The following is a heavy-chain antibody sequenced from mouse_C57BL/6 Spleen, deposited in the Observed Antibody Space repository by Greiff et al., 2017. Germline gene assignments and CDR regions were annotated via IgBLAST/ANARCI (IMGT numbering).Heavy chain of an antibody. CDR3: ARDLIYYGSSYGYAMDD. Sequence: EVMLVESGGGLVKPGGSLKLSCAASGFTFSDYGMHWVRQAPEKGLEWVAYISSGSSTIYYADTVKGRFTISRDNAKNNLFLQMTSLRAEDTAMYYCARDLIYYGSSYGYAMDDWGQGTSVTVSS. J-gene: IGHJ4*01. CDR1: GFTFSDYG. CDR2: ISSGSSTI. V-gene: IGHV5-17*01. D-gene: IGHD1-1*01.